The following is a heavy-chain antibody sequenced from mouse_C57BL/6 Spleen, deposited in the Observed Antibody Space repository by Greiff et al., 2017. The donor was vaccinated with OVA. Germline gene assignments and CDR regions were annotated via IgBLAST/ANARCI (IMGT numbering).Heavy chain of an antibody. J-gene: IGHJ4*01. CDR1: GYTFTSYW. D-gene: IGHD1-1*01. CDR2: IDPSDSYT. CDR3: ARYYGSSDYAMDY. Sequence: QVQLQQPGAELVRPGTSVKLSCKASGYTFTSYWMHWVKQRPGQGLEWIGVIDPSDSYTNYNQKFKGKATLTVDTSSSTAYMQLSSLTSEDSAVYYCARYYGSSDYAMDYWGQGTSVTVSS. V-gene: IGHV1-59*01.